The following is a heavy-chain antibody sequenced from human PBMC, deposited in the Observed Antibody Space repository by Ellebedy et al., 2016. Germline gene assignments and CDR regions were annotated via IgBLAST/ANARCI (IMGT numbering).Heavy chain of an antibody. CDR2: IWYDGSNK. J-gene: IGHJ6*02. D-gene: IGHD5-18*01. CDR3: AKGAVTTKYYYYGMDV. CDR1: GFTFSSYG. Sequence: GESLKISXAASGFTFSSYGMHWVRQAPGKGLEWVAVIWYDGSNKYYADSVKGRFTISRDNSKNTLYLQMNSLRAEDTAVYYCAKGAVTTKYYYYGMDVWGQGTTVTVSS. V-gene: IGHV3-30*02.